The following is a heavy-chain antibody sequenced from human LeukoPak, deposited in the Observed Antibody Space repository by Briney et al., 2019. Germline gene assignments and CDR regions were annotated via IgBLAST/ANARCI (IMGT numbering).Heavy chain of an antibody. J-gene: IGHJ3*02. CDR2: IKQGGSEK. D-gene: IGHD6-19*01. CDR3: TRPEFLRYSSGSIPFDI. Sequence: GGPLRLLCAASGFPCSCYWMRGVRQAPGEGRVGVAHIKQGGSEKYYVDSVKGRFTISRDKAKDFLYLKVNGLRGEGTVVFYWTRPEFLRYSSGSIPFDIWGQGTMVTVST. V-gene: IGHV3-7*01. CDR1: GFPCSCYW.